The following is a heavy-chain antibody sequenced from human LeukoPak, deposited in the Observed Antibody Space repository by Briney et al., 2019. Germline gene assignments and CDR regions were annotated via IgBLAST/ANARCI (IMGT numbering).Heavy chain of an antibody. CDR3: ARARLYSGYEWGDY. CDR2: ISSSGSTI. CDR1: GFTFSSYE. J-gene: IGHJ4*02. Sequence: GGSLRLSCAAPGFTFSSYEMNWVRQAPGKGLEWVSYISSSGSTIYYADSVKGRFTISRDNAKNSLYLQMNSLRAEDTAVYYCARARLYSGYEWGDYWGQGTLVTVSS. V-gene: IGHV3-48*03. D-gene: IGHD5-12*01.